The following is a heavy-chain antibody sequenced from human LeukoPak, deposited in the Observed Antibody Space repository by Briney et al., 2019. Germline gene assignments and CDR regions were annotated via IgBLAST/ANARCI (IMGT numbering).Heavy chain of an antibody. CDR3: AKGQGSGWYAYFDY. D-gene: IGHD6-19*01. CDR2: ISGSGGSI. J-gene: IGHJ4*02. CDR1: GFTFSSYA. Sequence: GGSLRLSCAASGFTFSSYAMSWVRQAPGKGLEWVSAISGSGGSIYYADSVKGRFTISRDNSKNTLYLQMNSLRAEDTAVYYCAKGQGSGWYAYFDYWGQGTLVTVSS. V-gene: IGHV3-23*01.